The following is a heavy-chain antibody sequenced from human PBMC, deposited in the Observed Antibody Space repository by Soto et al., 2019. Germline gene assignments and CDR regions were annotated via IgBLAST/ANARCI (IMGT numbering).Heavy chain of an antibody. Sequence: SETLSLTCTVSGGSISSGDYYWSWIRQPPGKGLEWIGYIYYSGSTYYNPSLKSRVTISVDTSKNQFSLKLSSVTAADTAVYYCARDLVIKVPPGNPPPAYYYYGMDVWGQGTTVTVSS. J-gene: IGHJ6*02. CDR3: ARDLVIKVPPGNPPPAYYYYGMDV. D-gene: IGHD6-13*01. CDR1: GGSISSGDYY. V-gene: IGHV4-30-4*01. CDR2: IYYSGST.